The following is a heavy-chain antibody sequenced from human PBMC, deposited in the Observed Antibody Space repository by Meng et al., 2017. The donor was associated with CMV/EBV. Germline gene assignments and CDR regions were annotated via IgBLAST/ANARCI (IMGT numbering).Heavy chain of an antibody. V-gene: IGHV1-8*01. CDR2: MNPNSGNT. J-gene: IGHJ6*02. CDR3: ARGPEHAANDIVVVPAARTGTYYYYGMDV. D-gene: IGHD2-2*01. CDR1: GYIFTSYD. Sequence: ASAKVSCNASGYIFTSYDINWVRQATAQGLEWMGWMNPNSGNTGYAQKFQGRVTMTSNTSISTAYMELSSLGSEDTAVYYCARGPEHAANDIVVVPAARTGTYYYYGMDVWGQGTTVTVSS.